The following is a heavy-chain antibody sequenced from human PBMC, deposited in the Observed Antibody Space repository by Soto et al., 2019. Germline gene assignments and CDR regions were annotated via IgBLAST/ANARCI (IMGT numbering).Heavy chain of an antibody. J-gene: IGHJ4*02. V-gene: IGHV4-30-2*01. Sequence: QLQLQESGSGLVRPSQTLSLTCTVSGASIGSGSYSWNWIRQPPRKGLEWIGYLHHSGDTYFNPSLRLRVSLSADRSYTPFYLRLISVAAAATGVSYCASFPVWFGLFGYWGQGALGSVS. CDR1: GASIGSGSYS. CDR3: ASFPVWFGLFGY. CDR2: LHHSGDT. D-gene: IGHD3-16*01.